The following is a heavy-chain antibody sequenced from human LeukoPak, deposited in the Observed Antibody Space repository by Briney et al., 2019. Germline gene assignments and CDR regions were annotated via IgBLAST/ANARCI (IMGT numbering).Heavy chain of an antibody. V-gene: IGHV4-59*08. Sequence: SETLSLTCTVSGGSISSYYWSWLRQPPGKGLEWIGYIYYSGSTNYNPSLKSRVTISVDTSKNQFSLKLSSVTAADTAVYYCASGGYCSSTSCYADKYYYYGMDVWGQGTTVTVSS. CDR2: IYYSGST. J-gene: IGHJ6*02. D-gene: IGHD2-2*01. CDR1: GGSISSYY. CDR3: ASGGYCSSTSCYADKYYYYGMDV.